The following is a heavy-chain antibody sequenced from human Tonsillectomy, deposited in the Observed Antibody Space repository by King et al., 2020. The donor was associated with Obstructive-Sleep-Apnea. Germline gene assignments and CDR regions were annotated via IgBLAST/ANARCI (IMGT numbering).Heavy chain of an antibody. D-gene: IGHD3-9*01. CDR1: GFTFSSYA. V-gene: IGHV3-23*04. CDR3: AKVATYDILTGDYYYGMDV. Sequence: QLVQSGGGLVQPGGSLRLSCAASGFTFSSYAMSCFRQAPGKGLEWGSAISGSGGSTYYADSVKGRFTISRDNSKNTLYLQMNSLRAEDTAVYYCAKVATYDILTGDYYYGMDVWGQGTTVTVSS. CDR2: ISGSGGST. J-gene: IGHJ6*02.